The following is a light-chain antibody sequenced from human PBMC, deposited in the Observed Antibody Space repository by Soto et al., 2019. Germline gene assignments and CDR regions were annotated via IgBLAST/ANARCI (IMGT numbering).Light chain of an antibody. CDR2: AAS. CDR1: QSVSSN. Sequence: EIVMTQSPATLSVSPGERATLSCRASQSVSSNLAWYQQKPGQAPRLLIYAASTRATGIPARFSGSGSGTEFTFTISSLQSEDVAVYYCQQYNNWPPGTFGQGTKVEIK. V-gene: IGKV3-15*01. CDR3: QQYNNWPPGT. J-gene: IGKJ1*01.